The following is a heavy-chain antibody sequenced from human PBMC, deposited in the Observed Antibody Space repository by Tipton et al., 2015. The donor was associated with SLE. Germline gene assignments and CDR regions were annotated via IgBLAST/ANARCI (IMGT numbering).Heavy chain of an antibody. J-gene: IGHJ6*03. D-gene: IGHD6-6*01. V-gene: IGHV4-31*03. CDR2: IYYRGST. CDR1: GDSIRGGDYY. CDR3: ARASSIAARYFYYYMDV. Sequence: TLSLTCTVSGDSIRGGDYYWTWIRHLPGKGLEWIGHIYYRGSTHSNPSLKSRVTISLDTTKNQFSLKLDSVTAADTAVYYCARASSIAARYFYYYMDVWGKGTAVTVSS.